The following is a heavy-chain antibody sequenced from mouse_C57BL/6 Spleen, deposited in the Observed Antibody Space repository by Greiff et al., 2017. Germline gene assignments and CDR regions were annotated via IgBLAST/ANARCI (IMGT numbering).Heavy chain of an antibody. D-gene: IGHD1-1*01. V-gene: IGHV8-8*01. CDR1: GFSLSTFGMG. Sequence: QVTLQECGPGLLQPSQSLSLTCSFSGFSLSTFGMGVGWIRHPPGKGLEWLAHTWWDDDKYYNPALKSQLTSSKDTSKNQRFLKIANVDTADTATYFCARTPLTTLVAPYWYFDVWGTGTTVTVSS. CDR3: ARTPLTTLVAPYWYFDV. J-gene: IGHJ1*03. CDR2: TWWDDDK.